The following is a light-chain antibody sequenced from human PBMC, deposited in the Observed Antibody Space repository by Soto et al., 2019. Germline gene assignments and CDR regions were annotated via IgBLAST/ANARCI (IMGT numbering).Light chain of an antibody. J-gene: IGKJ5*01. CDR2: DSS. CDR3: QQYNNWPLT. Sequence: EIVMTQSPGTLSVSPGERATLSCRASQSITTKLAWYQQKPGQAPRLLIYDSSTRATGIPARLSGSGSGTEFTLTISSLQSEDFAVYYGQQYNNWPLTFGQGTRLEVK. V-gene: IGKV3-15*01. CDR1: QSITTK.